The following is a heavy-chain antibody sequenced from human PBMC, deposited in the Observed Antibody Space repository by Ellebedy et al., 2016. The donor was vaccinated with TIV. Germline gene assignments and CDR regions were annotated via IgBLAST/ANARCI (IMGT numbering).Heavy chain of an antibody. Sequence: GESLKISCAASGFTFSSYGMHWVRQAPGKGLEWVAVILYDGSNKYYADSVKGRFTISRDNSKNTLYLQMNSLRAEDTAVYYCAKGTTISGARLPGDYFDYWGQGTLVTVSS. CDR3: AKGTTISGARLPGDYFDY. CDR1: GFTFSSYG. V-gene: IGHV3-30*18. CDR2: ILYDGSNK. D-gene: IGHD2-15*01. J-gene: IGHJ4*02.